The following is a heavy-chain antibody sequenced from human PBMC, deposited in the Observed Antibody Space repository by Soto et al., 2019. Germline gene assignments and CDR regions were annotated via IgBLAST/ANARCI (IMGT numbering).Heavy chain of an antibody. J-gene: IGHJ1*01. CDR1: GFTFSNYW. V-gene: IGHV3-74*01. CDR2: IKRDGSSI. Sequence: EVQLVESGGGLVQPGGSLRLSCAASGFTFSNYWMDWVRQAPGKGLVWVSRIKRDGSSISYADSVTGRVTISRDNXKXXXXLXXXXXXXXXXXXXXXXXXXXXXXXXXXXGQGTLVTVSS. CDR3: XXXXXXXXXXXX.